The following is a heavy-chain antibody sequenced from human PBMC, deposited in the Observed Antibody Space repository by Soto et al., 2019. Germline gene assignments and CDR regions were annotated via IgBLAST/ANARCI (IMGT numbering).Heavy chain of an antibody. CDR3: ARDRGFDWNARLDYYGMDV. V-gene: IGHV1-69*01. D-gene: IGHD1-1*01. CDR1: GGTFSSYA. Sequence: QVQLVQSGAEVKKPGSSVKVSCKASGGTFSSYAISWVRQAPGQGLEWMGGIIPIFGTANYAQKFQGRVTITADDSTSTAYMELSSLRSEDTAVYYCARDRGFDWNARLDYYGMDVWGQGTTVTVSS. CDR2: IIPIFGTA. J-gene: IGHJ6*02.